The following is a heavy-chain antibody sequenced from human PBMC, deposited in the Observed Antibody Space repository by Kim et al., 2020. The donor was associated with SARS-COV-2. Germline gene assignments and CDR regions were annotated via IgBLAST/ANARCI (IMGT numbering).Heavy chain of an antibody. CDR1: GFTFSSYA. CDR3: AKFSGRAVAVLAFDI. D-gene: IGHD6-19*01. J-gene: IGHJ3*02. V-gene: IGHV3-23*01. Sequence: GGSLRLSCAASGFTFSSYAMSWVRQAPGRGLEWVSGISGSGGTTYYAGSVRGRFTISRDNSKNTLFLQLNSLRAEDTALYYCAKFSGRAVAVLAFDIWG. CDR2: ISGSGGTT.